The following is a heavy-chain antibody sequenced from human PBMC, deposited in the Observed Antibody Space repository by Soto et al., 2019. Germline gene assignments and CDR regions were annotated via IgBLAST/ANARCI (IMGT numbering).Heavy chain of an antibody. J-gene: IGHJ4*02. Sequence: SETLSLTCIVSGGSVSSSTYYWAWIRQFPGKGLEWIGSIYYSGSTYYNPPLKSRITISIDRSKNQFSLKLTSVTAADTAVYYCAPVGIGTKTVDYWGQGTLVTVSS. CDR1: GGSVSSSTYY. V-gene: IGHV4-39*01. CDR2: IYYSGST. CDR3: APVGIGTKTVDY. D-gene: IGHD1-26*01.